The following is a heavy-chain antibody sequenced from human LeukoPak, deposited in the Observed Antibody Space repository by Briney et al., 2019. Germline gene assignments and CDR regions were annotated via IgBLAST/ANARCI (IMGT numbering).Heavy chain of an antibody. CDR1: GGSISSSSYY. CDR3: ARDDASIAAAGTKFDP. Sequence: PSETLSLSCTVSGGSISSSSYYWGWIRQPPGKGLEWIGSIYYSGSTYYNPSLKSRVTISVDTSKNQFSLKLSSVTAADTAVYYCARDDASIAAAGTKFDPWGQGTLVTVSS. V-gene: IGHV4-39*02. CDR2: IYYSGST. D-gene: IGHD6-13*01. J-gene: IGHJ5*02.